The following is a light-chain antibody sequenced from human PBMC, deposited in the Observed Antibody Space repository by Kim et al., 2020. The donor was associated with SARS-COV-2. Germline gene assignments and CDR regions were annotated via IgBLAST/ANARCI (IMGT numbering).Light chain of an antibody. CDR1: QNVVHSSNNKNY. J-gene: IGKJ3*01. Sequence: ATITCKSSQNVVHSSNNKNYLAWYQQKPGQPPRLLIYRASTRESGVPDRFSGTGSGTDFTLTISSLQAEDAAVYYCQQYYSIPVTFGPGTKVDIK. CDR2: RAS. CDR3: QQYYSIPVT. V-gene: IGKV4-1*01.